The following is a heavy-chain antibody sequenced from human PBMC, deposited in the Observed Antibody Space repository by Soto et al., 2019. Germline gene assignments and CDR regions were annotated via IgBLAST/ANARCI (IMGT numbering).Heavy chain of an antibody. CDR3: AREEVSRPNTYHGLDV. CDR2: ISSRSIYI. J-gene: IGHJ6*02. Sequence: EVQLVESGGGLVKPGGSLRLSCAASGFTFNTYTMNWVRQAPGKGLEWVSSISSRSIYIYYADSVTGRFTISRDDARNSLYLQMNSLRAQDTAMYYCAREEVSRPNTYHGLDVWGQGTTVTVSS. CDR1: GFTFNTYT. V-gene: IGHV3-21*01.